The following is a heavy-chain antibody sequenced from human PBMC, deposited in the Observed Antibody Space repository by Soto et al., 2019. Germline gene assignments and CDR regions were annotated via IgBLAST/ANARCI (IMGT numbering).Heavy chain of an antibody. D-gene: IGHD6-13*01. V-gene: IGHV5-51*01. Sequence: PGESLKISCQCSGYTLSNFWIAWVRQLPGQGLEWMGIIYPGDSETRYSPSFHGKVTISADRSIGTAYLQWSSPEASDSGFYFCARSPRSSPYFDYWGQGALVTVSS. J-gene: IGHJ4*02. CDR1: GYTLSNFW. CDR2: IYPGDSET. CDR3: ARSPRSSPYFDY.